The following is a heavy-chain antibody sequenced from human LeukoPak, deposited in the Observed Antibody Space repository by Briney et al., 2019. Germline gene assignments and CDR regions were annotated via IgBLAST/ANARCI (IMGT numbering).Heavy chain of an antibody. Sequence: GGCLRLSCAASGFSLSIHWLTWVRQAPGKRPQWVAHINPDGSETAFLDSVRGRFTISRDNSKNSLYLQMNTLRVEDTAVYHCARGHYRLDVRGQGTTVTVSS. CDR2: INPDGSET. CDR1: GFSLSIHW. V-gene: IGHV3-7*01. J-gene: IGHJ6*02. CDR3: ARGHYRLDV.